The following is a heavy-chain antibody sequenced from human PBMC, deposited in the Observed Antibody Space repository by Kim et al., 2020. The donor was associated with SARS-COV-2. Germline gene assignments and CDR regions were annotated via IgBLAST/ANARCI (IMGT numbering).Heavy chain of an antibody. CDR2: ISSNGGST. Sequence: GGSLRLSCSASGFTFSSYAMHWVRQAPGKGLEYVSAISSNGGSTYYADSVKGRFTISRDNSKNTLYLQMSSLRAEDTAVYYCVKDIVVVPAAMSAFDIWGQGTRVTVSS. J-gene: IGHJ3*02. V-gene: IGHV3-64D*06. CDR1: GFTFSSYA. D-gene: IGHD2-2*01. CDR3: VKDIVVVPAAMSAFDI.